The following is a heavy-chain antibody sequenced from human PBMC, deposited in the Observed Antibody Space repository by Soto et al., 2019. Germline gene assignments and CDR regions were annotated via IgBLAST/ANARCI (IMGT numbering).Heavy chain of an antibody. V-gene: IGHV4-31*01. J-gene: IGHJ4*02. CDR3: ARDYYDSSALGSFDC. CDR2: IYYSGST. CDR1: GGSISSGGYY. D-gene: IGHD3-22*01. Sequence: QVQLQESGPGLVKPSQTLSLTCTVSGGSISSGGYYWSWIRQHPGKGLEWIGYIYYSGSTYYNPSPKSQVTITIDTSKNQFSLNLSSVTAADTAVYYCARDYYDSSALGSFDCRGQGTLVTVYS.